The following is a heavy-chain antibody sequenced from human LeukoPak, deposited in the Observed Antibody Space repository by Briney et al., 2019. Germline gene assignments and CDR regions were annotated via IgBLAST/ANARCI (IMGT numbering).Heavy chain of an antibody. CDR1: GGSISSSSYY. CDR2: IYHSGST. V-gene: IGHV4-39*07. Sequence: PSETLSLTCTVSGGSISSSSYYWGWIRQPPGKGLEWIGSIYHSGSTYYNLSLKSRVTILVDTSKNQFSLKLSSVTAADTAVYYCARRGGAAAGTCGYWGQGTLVTVSS. D-gene: IGHD6-13*01. CDR3: ARRGGAAAGTCGY. J-gene: IGHJ4*02.